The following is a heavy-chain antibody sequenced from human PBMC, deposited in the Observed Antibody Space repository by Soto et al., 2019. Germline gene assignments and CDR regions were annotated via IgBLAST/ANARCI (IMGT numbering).Heavy chain of an antibody. D-gene: IGHD3-22*01. Sequence: GGSLRLSGAASGFSLSDHYIDWVRQAPGKGLEWVGRSRDKAQGYSTEYAASVKDRFTTSRDDSKNSVRLKMTSLKTEDTSVYYCVRAMYYTDSSGYTRCLDYWGQGSLVTVSS. J-gene: IGHJ4*02. CDR2: SRDKAQGYST. V-gene: IGHV3-72*01. CDR1: GFSLSDHY. CDR3: VRAMYYTDSSGYTRCLDY.